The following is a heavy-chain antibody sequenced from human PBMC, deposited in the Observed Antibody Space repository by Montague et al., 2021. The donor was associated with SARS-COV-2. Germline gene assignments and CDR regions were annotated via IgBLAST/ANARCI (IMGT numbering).Heavy chain of an antibody. D-gene: IGHD3-10*01. CDR1: GFSLSTSGMC. CDR2: IDWDDDK. CDR3: ARTWTFGELLYDAFDI. V-gene: IGHV2-70*01. J-gene: IGHJ3*02. Sequence: PALVKPTQTLTLTCTFSGFSLSTSGMCVSWIRQPPGKALEWLALIDWDDDKYYSTSPKTRLTISKDTSKNQVVLTMTNMDPVDTATYYCARTWTFGELLYDAFDIWGQGTMVTVSS.